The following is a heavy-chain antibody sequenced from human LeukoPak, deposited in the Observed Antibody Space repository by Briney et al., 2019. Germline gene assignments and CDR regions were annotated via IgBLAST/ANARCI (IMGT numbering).Heavy chain of an antibody. CDR1: GFTFTTYW. D-gene: IGHD3-10*01. V-gene: IGHV3-7*01. Sequence: GGSLRLSCAASGFTFTTYWMSWVRQWPGKGLEWVANINQDGTEKYYVDSVKGRFTISRDNAKNSLYLQMNSLRVEDTAIYYCVKVAKYYYGSETYYFFEHWGQGTPVTASS. CDR2: INQDGTEK. CDR3: VKVAKYYYGSETYYFFEH. J-gene: IGHJ4*02.